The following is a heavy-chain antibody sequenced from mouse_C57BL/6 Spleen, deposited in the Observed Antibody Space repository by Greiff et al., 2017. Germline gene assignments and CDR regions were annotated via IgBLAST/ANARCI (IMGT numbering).Heavy chain of an antibody. CDR2: ISSGSSTI. V-gene: IGHV5-17*01. Sequence: EVHLVQSGGGLVKPGGSLKLSCAASGFTFSDYGMHWVRQAPEKGLEWVAYISSGSSTIYYADTVKGRFTISRDNAKNTLFLQMTSLGSEDTAIYYCARKRGAMDYWGQGTSVTVSS. CDR3: ARKRGAMDY. CDR1: GFTFSDYG. J-gene: IGHJ4*01.